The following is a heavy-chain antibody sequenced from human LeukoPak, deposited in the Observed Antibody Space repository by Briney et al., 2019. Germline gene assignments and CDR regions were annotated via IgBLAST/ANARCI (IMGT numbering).Heavy chain of an antibody. V-gene: IGHV1-69*04. D-gene: IGHD5-24*01. J-gene: IGHJ4*02. CDR2: IIPIFGIA. CDR1: GGTFSSYA. Sequence: SVKVSCKASGGTFSSYAISWVRQAPGQGLEWMGRIIPIFGIANYAQKFQGRVTITADKSTSTAYMELSSLRSEDTAVYYCARVGALRNEDGDGYNYDDYWGQGTLVTVSS. CDR3: ARVGALRNEDGDGYNYDDY.